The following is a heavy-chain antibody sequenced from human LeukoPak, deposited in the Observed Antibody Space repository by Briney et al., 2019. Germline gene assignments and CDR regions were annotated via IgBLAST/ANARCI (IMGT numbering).Heavy chain of an antibody. CDR2: IWYDGSNK. CDR3: ARDRYSGYDWVDY. V-gene: IGHV3-33*01. Sequence: PGRSLRLSCAASGFTFSSYGMHWVGQAPGKGLEWVAVIWYDGSNKYYADSVKGRFTISRDNSKNTLYLQMNSLRAEDTAVYYCARDRYSGYDWVDYWGQGTLVTVSS. D-gene: IGHD5-12*01. CDR1: GFTFSSYG. J-gene: IGHJ4*02.